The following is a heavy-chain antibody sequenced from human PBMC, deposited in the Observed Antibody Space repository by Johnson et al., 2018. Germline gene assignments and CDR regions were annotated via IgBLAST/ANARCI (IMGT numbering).Heavy chain of an antibody. J-gene: IGHJ3*02. CDR2: IWYDGSNK. Sequence: QVQLVESGGGVVQPGRSLRLSCAASGFTFSSYGMHWVRQAPGTGLEWVAVIWYDGSNKYYEDPVKGRFTISRDNSKNPLYLQMNSLRAEDTAVYYWAKVASSSRTGHNAFDIWGQGTMVTVSS. CDR3: AKVASSSRTGHNAFDI. CDR1: GFTFSSYG. V-gene: IGHV3-33*06. D-gene: IGHD6-13*01.